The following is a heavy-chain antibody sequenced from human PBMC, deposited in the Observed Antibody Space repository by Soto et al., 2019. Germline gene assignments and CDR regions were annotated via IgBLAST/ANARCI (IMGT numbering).Heavy chain of an antibody. J-gene: IGHJ4*02. Sequence: PVKGSCKASGGTFSRYAISWVRQAPGQGLEWMGGIIPIFGTANYAQKFQGRVTITADESTSTAYMELSSLRSEDTAVYYCAALGWLRFPGFDYWGQGTLVTVSS. D-gene: IGHD5-12*01. CDR2: IIPIFGTA. CDR1: GGTFSRYA. V-gene: IGHV1-69*13. CDR3: AALGWLRFPGFDY.